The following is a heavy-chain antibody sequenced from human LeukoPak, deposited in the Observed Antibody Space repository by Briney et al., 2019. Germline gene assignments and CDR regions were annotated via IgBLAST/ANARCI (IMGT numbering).Heavy chain of an antibody. CDR1: GFTFSSYW. CDR3: TREGCGATSCYTNDY. V-gene: IGHV3-7*03. CDR2: INQDGSEK. D-gene: IGHD2-2*02. Sequence: GGSLRLSCAASGFTFSSYWMSWVRQAPGKGLEWVANINQDGSEKYYVDSVKGRFTISRDNAKNSLYLQMNSLETEDTAVYFCTREGCGATSCYTNDYWGQGTLVTVSS. J-gene: IGHJ4*02.